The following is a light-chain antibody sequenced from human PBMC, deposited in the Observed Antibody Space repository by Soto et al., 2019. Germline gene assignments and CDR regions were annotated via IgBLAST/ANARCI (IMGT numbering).Light chain of an antibody. CDR2: AAS. CDR1: QGISSY. Sequence: AIRMTQSPSSLSASTGDRVTITCRASQGISSYLAWYQQKPGKAPKLLIYAASTLQSGVPSRFSGSGSGTDFTLTISCPQSEVFATYYCQQYYSYPVTFGPGTKVDIK. J-gene: IGKJ3*01. V-gene: IGKV1-8*01. CDR3: QQYYSYPVT.